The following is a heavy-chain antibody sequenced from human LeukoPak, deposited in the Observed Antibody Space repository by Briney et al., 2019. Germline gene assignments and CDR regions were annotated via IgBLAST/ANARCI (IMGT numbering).Heavy chain of an antibody. CDR2: IYYSGST. D-gene: IGHD2-15*01. J-gene: IGHJ5*02. CDR3: ARGGSVLDP. CDR1: GGSISSYY. V-gene: IGHV4-59*12. Sequence: PSETLSLTCTVSGGSISSYYWSWIRQPPGKGLEWIGYIYYSGSTNYNPFLKSRVTVSVDTSKNQFSLKLSSVTAADTAVYYCARGGSVLDPWGQGTLVTVSS.